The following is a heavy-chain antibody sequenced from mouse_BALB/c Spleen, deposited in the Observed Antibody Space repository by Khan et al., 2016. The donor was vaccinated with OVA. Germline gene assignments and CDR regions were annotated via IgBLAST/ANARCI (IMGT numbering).Heavy chain of an antibody. CDR3: PRFHGGY. V-gene: IGHV9-3-1*01. CDR1: GYTFTDYV. CDR2: INTYTGKP. Sequence: QIQLVQSGPELKKPGETVKISCKASGYTFTDYVMNWVKQSPGKGLKWMGWINTYTGKPTYADDFKGRFAFSLETSASTAYLQINRLKNENTATYCSPRFHGGYWGQGTTLTVSS. J-gene: IGHJ2*01.